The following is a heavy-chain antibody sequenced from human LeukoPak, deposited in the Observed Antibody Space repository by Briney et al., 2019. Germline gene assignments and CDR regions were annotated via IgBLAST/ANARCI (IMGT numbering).Heavy chain of an antibody. CDR1: GFTFSSYS. J-gene: IGHJ3*02. CDR3: ARPRRMYGSGSYAFDI. CDR2: IKQDGSEK. V-gene: IGHV3-7*01. D-gene: IGHD3-10*01. Sequence: GGSLRLSCAASGFTFSSYSMNWVRQTPGKGLEWVANIKQDGSEKYYVDSVKGRFTISRDNAKKSLYLQMNSLRAEDTAVYYCARPRRMYGSGSYAFDIWGQGTMVTVSS.